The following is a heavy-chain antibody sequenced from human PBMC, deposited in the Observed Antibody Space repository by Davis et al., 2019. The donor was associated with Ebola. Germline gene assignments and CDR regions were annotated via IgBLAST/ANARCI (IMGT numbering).Heavy chain of an antibody. CDR2: INPNSGGT. D-gene: IGHD6-13*01. Sequence: ASVKVSCKASGYTFTGYYMHWVRQAPGQGLEWMGWINPNSGGTNYAQKFQGWVTMTRDTSISTAYMELSRLRSDDTAVYYCARDFSKLYSSSWYGNYYGMDVWGQGTTVTVSS. CDR1: GYTFTGYY. J-gene: IGHJ6*02. V-gene: IGHV1-2*04. CDR3: ARDFSKLYSSSWYGNYYGMDV.